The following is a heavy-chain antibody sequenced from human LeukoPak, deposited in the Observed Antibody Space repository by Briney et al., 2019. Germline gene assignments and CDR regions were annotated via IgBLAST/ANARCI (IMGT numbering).Heavy chain of an antibody. D-gene: IGHD3-22*01. CDR3: ARSTNYDFKP. V-gene: IGHV6-1*01. Sequence: SQTLSLTYAISGDSVSSNSAGWHWIRQSPSRGLEWLGKTYYRSKWYNDYAVYVKSRITIIPDTSKNQFSLQLNSVTPEDTAVYFCARSTNYDFKPWGQGTLVTVSA. CDR1: GDSVSSNSAG. CDR2: TYYRSKWYN. J-gene: IGHJ5*02.